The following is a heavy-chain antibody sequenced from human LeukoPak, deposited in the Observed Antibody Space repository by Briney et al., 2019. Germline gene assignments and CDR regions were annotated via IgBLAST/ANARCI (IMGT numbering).Heavy chain of an antibody. CDR2: IYYSGST. D-gene: IGHD5-24*01. Sequence: SETLSLTCTVSGGSISSGDYYWSWIRQPPGKGLEWIGYIYYSGSTYYNPSLKSRVTISVDTSKNQFSLKLSSVTAADTVVYYCARDKMATNHFDYWGQGTLVTVSS. CDR3: ARDKMATNHFDY. J-gene: IGHJ4*02. V-gene: IGHV4-30-4*01. CDR1: GGSISSGDYY.